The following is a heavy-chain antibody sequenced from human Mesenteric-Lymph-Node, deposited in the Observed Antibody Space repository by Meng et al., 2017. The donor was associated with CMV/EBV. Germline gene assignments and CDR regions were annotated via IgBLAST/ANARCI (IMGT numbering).Heavy chain of an antibody. J-gene: IGHJ4*02. D-gene: IGHD1-26*01. V-gene: IGHV3-30-3*01. CDR3: ARGAVGAIGEGLFDY. CDR1: GFTFSSYA. Sequence: GGSLRLSCAASGFTFSSYAMHWVRQAPGKGLEWVAVISYDGSNKYYADSVKGRFTISRDNSKNTLYLQMNSLRAEDTAVYYCARGAVGAIGEGLFDYWGQGTLVTVSS. CDR2: ISYDGSNK.